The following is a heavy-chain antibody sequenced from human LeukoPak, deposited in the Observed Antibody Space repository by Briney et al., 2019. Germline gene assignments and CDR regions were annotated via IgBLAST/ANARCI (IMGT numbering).Heavy chain of an antibody. CDR1: GGTFSSYA. CDR3: ARGTAIWFGELLPYEYYFDY. V-gene: IGHV1-2*02. Sequence: ASVKVSCKASGGTFSSYAISWVRQAPGQGLEWMGWINPNSGGTNYAQKFQGRVTMTRDTSISTAYMELSKLRSDDTAVHYCARGTAIWFGELLPYEYYFDYWGQGTLVTVSS. D-gene: IGHD3-10*01. J-gene: IGHJ4*02. CDR2: INPNSGGT.